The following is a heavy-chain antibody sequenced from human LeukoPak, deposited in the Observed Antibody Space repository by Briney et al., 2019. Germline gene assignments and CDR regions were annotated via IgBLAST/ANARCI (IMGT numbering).Heavy chain of an antibody. J-gene: IGHJ4*02. CDR3: ARDNGLGATVGDY. Sequence: PSETLSLTCTVSGGSISSYYWSWIRQPPGKGLEWIGYIYYSGSTNYNPSLKSRVTISVDTSKNQFSLKLSSVTAADTAVYYCARDNGLGATVGDYWGQGTLVTVSS. CDR1: GGSISSYY. D-gene: IGHD1-26*01. CDR2: IYYSGST. V-gene: IGHV4-59*01.